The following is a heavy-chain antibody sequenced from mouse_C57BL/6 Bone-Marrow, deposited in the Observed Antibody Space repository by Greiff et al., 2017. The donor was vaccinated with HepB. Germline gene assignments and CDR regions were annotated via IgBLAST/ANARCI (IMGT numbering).Heavy chain of an antibody. CDR3: TRPHGNYLYYFDY. CDR1: GFTFSDAW. CDR2: IRNKANNHAT. Sequence: DVKLVESGGGLVQPGGSMKLSCAASGFTFSDAWMDWVRQSPEKGLEWVAEIRNKANNHATYYAESVKGRFTISRDDSKSSVYLQMNSLRAEDTGIYYCTRPHGNYLYYFDYWGQGTTLTVSS. J-gene: IGHJ2*01. V-gene: IGHV6-6*01. D-gene: IGHD2-1*01.